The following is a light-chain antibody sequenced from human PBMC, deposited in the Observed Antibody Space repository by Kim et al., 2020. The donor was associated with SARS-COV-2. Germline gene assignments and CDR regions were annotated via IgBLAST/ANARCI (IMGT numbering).Light chain of an antibody. Sequence: ELTQPLSVSVALGQTARITCDANNIGSKNVHWYQQQPGQAPVVVIYRDTNRPSGIPERFSGSNSGNTATLTISRAQAGDEADYYCQVWDNSIVVFGGG. V-gene: IGLV3-9*01. J-gene: IGLJ2*01. CDR1: NIGSKN. CDR3: QVWDNSIVV. CDR2: RDT.